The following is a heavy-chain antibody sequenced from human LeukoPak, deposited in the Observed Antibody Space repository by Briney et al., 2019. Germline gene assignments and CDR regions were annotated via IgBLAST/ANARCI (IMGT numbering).Heavy chain of an antibody. CDR2: IYYSGST. J-gene: IGHJ5*02. CDR3: ARGHYYASGNYYLPRNWFDP. CDR1: GASFSEYY. D-gene: IGHD3-10*01. Sequence: SETLSLTCAVYGASFSEYYWSWIRQSPGKGLEWIGSIYYSGSTIYNPSLKSRVTISVDKSKNQFSLKLTSVTAADTAVYYCARGHYYASGNYYLPRNWFDPWGQGTLVTVSS. V-gene: IGHV4-34*11.